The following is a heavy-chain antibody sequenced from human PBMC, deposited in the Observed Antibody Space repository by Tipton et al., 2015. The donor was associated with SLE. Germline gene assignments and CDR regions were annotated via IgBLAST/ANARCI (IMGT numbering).Heavy chain of an antibody. CDR3: AEGVLPWAAFDI. Sequence: TLSLTCTVSGGSISSYYWSWIRQPAGKGLEWIGRIYYSGSTNYNPSLKSRVTISVDTSKNQFSLKLSSVTAADTAVYYCAEGVLPWAAFDIWGQGTMVTVSS. CDR2: IYYSGST. D-gene: IGHD3-10*01. J-gene: IGHJ3*02. CDR1: GGSISSYY. V-gene: IGHV4-4*07.